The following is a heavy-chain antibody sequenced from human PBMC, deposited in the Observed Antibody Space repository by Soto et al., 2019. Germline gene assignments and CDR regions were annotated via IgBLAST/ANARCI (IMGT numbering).Heavy chain of an antibody. J-gene: IGHJ4*02. CDR2: ISSSGSTI. CDR3: ARDLGYHRLFDY. V-gene: IGHV3-11*01. D-gene: IGHD2-2*01. Sequence: GGSLRLSCAASGLTFNDYYMSWIRQAPGKGLERVSYISSSGSTIYYADSVKGRITISRDNAKNSLYLQMNSLRAEDTSVYYCARDLGYHRLFDYWGQGTLVTVSS. CDR1: GLTFNDYY.